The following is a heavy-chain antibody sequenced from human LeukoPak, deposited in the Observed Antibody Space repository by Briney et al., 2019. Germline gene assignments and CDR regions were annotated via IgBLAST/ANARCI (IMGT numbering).Heavy chain of an antibody. CDR3: AKWGDYDVLTGYYDSNY. Sequence: GGSLRLSCAASGFTFSNYWLNWVRQAPGKGLEWVSAVSGRDTSTYYTDSVKGRFTISRDNSKNTLYLQMNSLSAEDTAIYYCAKWGDYDVLTGYYDSNYWGQGTLVTVSS. D-gene: IGHD3-9*01. CDR1: GFTFSNYW. CDR2: VSGRDTST. V-gene: IGHV3-23*01. J-gene: IGHJ4*01.